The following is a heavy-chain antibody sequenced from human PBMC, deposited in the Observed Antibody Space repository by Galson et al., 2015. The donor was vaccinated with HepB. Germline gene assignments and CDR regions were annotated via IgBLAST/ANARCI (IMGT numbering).Heavy chain of an antibody. Sequence: SLRLSCAASGFTFSSYAMSWVRQAPGKGPEWVSAISGSGGSTYYADSVKGRFTISRDNSKNTLYLQMNSLRTEDTAVYYCAKYFFSGLYCSSTSCLGVYFDYWGQGTLVTVSS. CDR3: AKYFFSGLYCSSTSCLGVYFDY. CDR2: ISGSGGST. D-gene: IGHD2-2*01. V-gene: IGHV3-23*01. J-gene: IGHJ4*02. CDR1: GFTFSSYA.